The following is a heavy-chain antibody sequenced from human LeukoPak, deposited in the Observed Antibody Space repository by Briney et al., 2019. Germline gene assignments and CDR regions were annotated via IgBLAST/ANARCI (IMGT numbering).Heavy chain of an antibody. V-gene: IGHV1-8*03. Sequence: GASVKVSCKASGYTLTSYDINWVRQATGQGLEWMGWMNPNSGNTGYAQKFQGRVTITRNTSISIAYMELSSLRSEDTAVYYCARGTYYYESSGYYSYYYMDVWGKGTTVTVSS. CDR1: GYTLTSYD. J-gene: IGHJ6*03. CDR3: ARGTYYYESSGYYSYYYMDV. CDR2: MNPNSGNT. D-gene: IGHD3-22*01.